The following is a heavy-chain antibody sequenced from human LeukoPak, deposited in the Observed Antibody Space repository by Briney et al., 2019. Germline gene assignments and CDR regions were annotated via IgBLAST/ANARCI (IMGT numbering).Heavy chain of an antibody. V-gene: IGHV3-66*01. CDR1: GFTVSSNY. Sequence: GGSLRLSCAASGFTVSSNYMSWVRQAPGKGLEWVSVIYSGGSTYYADSVKGRFTISRDNSKNTLYLQMSSLRAEDTAVYYCARESTASRGYDSSGYHDYWGQGTLVTVSS. J-gene: IGHJ4*02. CDR3: ARESTASRGYDSSGYHDY. CDR2: IYSGGST. D-gene: IGHD3-22*01.